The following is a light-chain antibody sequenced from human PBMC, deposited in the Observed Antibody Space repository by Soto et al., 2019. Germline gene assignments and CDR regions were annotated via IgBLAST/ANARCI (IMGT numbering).Light chain of an antibody. CDR3: QQANSFPLT. CDR2: AAS. J-gene: IGKJ4*01. Sequence: DIQMTQSPSTLSTSVVDRVTITCRASQSISSWLAWYQQKPGKPPKLLIYAASSLQSGVPSRFSGSGSGTDFTLTISSLQPEDFATYYCQQANSFPLTFGGGTKVDIK. CDR1: QSISSW. V-gene: IGKV1-12*01.